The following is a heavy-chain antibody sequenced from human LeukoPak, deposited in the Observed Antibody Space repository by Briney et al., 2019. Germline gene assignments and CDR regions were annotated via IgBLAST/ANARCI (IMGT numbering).Heavy chain of an antibody. D-gene: IGHD2-15*01. CDR1: GYTFTSYD. V-gene: IGHV1-8*01. Sequence: ASVKVSCKASGYTFTSYDTNWVRPATGQGLEWMGWMNPNSGDTGYAQKFQGRVTMTRNTSISTAYMELSSLRSEDTAVYYCARWVDYYGMDVWGQGTTVTVSS. J-gene: IGHJ6*02. CDR3: ARWVDYYGMDV. CDR2: MNPNSGDT.